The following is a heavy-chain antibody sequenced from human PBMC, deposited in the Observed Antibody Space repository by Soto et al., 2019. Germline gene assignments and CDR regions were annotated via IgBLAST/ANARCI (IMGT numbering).Heavy chain of an antibody. CDR3: ARHNYGSGSTYFDY. Sequence: QVQLQESGPGLVKPSETLSLTCTVSGGSISSYYWSWIRQPPGKGLEWIGYIYYSWSTNYNPYLKHRVTIAVDTYKNQVSLKLNSMTAADTAVYYFARHNYGSGSTYFDYWGQGTLVTVSS. CDR2: IYYSWST. D-gene: IGHD3-10*01. V-gene: IGHV4-59*08. J-gene: IGHJ4*02. CDR1: GGSISSYY.